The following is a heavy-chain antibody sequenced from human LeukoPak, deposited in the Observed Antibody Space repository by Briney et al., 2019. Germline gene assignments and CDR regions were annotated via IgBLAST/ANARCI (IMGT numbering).Heavy chain of an antibody. Sequence: GGSLRLSCAASGFTFSYYAMSWVRQAPGKGLEWVSTIPGSGGAWLSSIPGASSSPFYADSVKGRFTISRDNSKNTLYLQMNSLRAEDTAVYYCARDLNTIFGVVMGIDYWGQGTLVTVSS. CDR1: GFTFSYYA. J-gene: IGHJ4*02. CDR2: IPGSGGAWLSSIPGASSSP. D-gene: IGHD3-3*01. CDR3: ARDLNTIFGVVMGIDY. V-gene: IGHV3-23*01.